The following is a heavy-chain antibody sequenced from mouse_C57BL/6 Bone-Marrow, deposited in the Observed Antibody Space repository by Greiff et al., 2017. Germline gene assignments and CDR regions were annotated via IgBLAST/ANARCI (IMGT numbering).Heavy chain of an antibody. CDR1: GFTFSSYS. J-gene: IGHJ1*03. D-gene: IGHD1-1*01. CDR3: TRVLRYWYFDV. Sequence: EVKVVESGEGLVKPGGSLKLSCAASGFTFSSYSMSWVRQTPEKRLEWVAYISSGGDYIYYADNVKGRFTISRDNARNTLYLQMSSLKSEDTAMYYCTRVLRYWYFDVWGTGTTVTVSS. CDR2: ISSGGDYI. V-gene: IGHV5-9-1*02.